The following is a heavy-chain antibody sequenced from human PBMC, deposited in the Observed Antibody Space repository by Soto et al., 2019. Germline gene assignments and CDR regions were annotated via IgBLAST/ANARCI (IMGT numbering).Heavy chain of an antibody. D-gene: IGHD1-7*01. CDR3: ARNYYYYYYGMDV. Sequence: PGGSLRLSCAASGFTFSSYWMHWVRQAPGKGLVWVSRINSDGSSTSYADSVKGRFTISRDNAKNTLYLQMNSLRAEDTAVYYCARNYYYYYYGMDVWGQGTTVTVSS. CDR2: INSDGSST. J-gene: IGHJ6*02. V-gene: IGHV3-74*01. CDR1: GFTFSSYW.